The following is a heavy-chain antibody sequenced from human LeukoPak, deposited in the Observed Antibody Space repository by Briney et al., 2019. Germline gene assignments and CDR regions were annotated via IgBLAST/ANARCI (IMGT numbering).Heavy chain of an antibody. D-gene: IGHD2-15*01. V-gene: IGHV3-23*01. CDR2: ISGSGDST. J-gene: IGHJ6*02. Sequence: GRSLRLSCAASGFTFSSYGMHWVRQAPGKGLEWVSAISGSGDSTFYADSVKGRFTISRDNSKSTLYLQMNSLRAEDTAVYSCAKGIDSVYYYFGMDVWGQGTTVTVSS. CDR1: GFTFSSYG. CDR3: AKGIDSVYYYFGMDV.